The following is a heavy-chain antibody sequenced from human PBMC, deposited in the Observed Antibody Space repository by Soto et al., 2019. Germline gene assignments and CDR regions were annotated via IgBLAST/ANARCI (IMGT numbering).Heavy chain of an antibody. D-gene: IGHD3-10*01. V-gene: IGHV3-23*01. CDR3: AKYSGSGTYFDY. CDR1: GLTFSSYA. CDR2: ITGSGGTT. Sequence: EVQLLESGGGLVQPGGPLRLSCAASGLTFSSYAMGWVRQAPGKGLEWVSTITGSGGTTLYADSVKGRFAISRDNSKNRLYLQMDSLRVEDTAVYYCAKYSGSGTYFDYWGQGTLVTVSS. J-gene: IGHJ4*02.